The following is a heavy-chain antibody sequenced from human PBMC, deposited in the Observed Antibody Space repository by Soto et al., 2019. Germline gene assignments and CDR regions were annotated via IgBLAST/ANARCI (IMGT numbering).Heavy chain of an antibody. CDR2: IYYSGST. D-gene: IGHD5-18*01. CDR1: GGSISSYY. V-gene: IGHV4-59*01. CDR3: ARGGTAMVFGFYYYGMDV. J-gene: IGHJ6*02. Sequence: PSETLSLTCTVSGGSISSYYWSWIRQPPGKGLEWIGYIYYSGSTNYNPSLKSRVTISVDTSKNQFSLKLSSVTAADTAVYYCARGGTAMVFGFYYYGMDVWGQGTTVTV.